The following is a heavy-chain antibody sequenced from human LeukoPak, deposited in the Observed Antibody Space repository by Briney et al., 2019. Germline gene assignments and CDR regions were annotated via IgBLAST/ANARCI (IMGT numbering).Heavy chain of an antibody. D-gene: IGHD1-26*01. CDR2: INPNSGGT. Sequence: ASVKVSCKASGYTFTGYYMHWVRQAPGQGLEWMGWINPNSGGTNYAQKFQGRVTMTRDTSISTAYMELSRLRSDDTAVYYCARTQWELFGDAFDIWGQGTMVTVSS. CDR3: ARTQWELFGDAFDI. J-gene: IGHJ3*02. CDR1: GYTFTGYY. V-gene: IGHV1-2*02.